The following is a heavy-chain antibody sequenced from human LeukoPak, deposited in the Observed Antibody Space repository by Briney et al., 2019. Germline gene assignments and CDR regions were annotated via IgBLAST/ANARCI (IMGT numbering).Heavy chain of an antibody. CDR3: ATDPIMNRGVNFDY. Sequence: GGSLRLSCKVSGYTLTELSMHWVRQAPGKGLEWMGGFDPEDGETIYAQKFQGRVTMTEDTSTDTAYMELSSLRSEDTAVYYCATDPIMNRGVNFDYWGQGTLVTVSS. D-gene: IGHD3-10*01. V-gene: IGHV1-24*01. J-gene: IGHJ4*02. CDR1: GYTLTELS. CDR2: FDPEDGET.